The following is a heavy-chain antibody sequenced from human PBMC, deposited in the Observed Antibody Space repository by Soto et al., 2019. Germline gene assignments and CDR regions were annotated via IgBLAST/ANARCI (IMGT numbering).Heavy chain of an antibody. CDR1: GGSISSSSYY. D-gene: IGHD6-13*01. V-gene: IGHV4-39*01. CDR2: IYYSGST. J-gene: IGHJ4*02. CDR3: ARSSPTLRIAAAGAEFDY. Sequence: SETLSLTCTVSGGSISSSSYYWGWIRQPPGKGLEWIGSIYYSGSTYYNPSLKSRVTISVDTSKNQFSLKLSSVTAADTAVYYCARSSPTLRIAAAGAEFDYWGQGTLATVSS.